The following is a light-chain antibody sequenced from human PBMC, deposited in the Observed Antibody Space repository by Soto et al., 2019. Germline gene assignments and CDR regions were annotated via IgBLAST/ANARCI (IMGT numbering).Light chain of an antibody. V-gene: IGKV1-39*01. CDR1: QSISSY. Sequence: DIQMTQSPSSLSASVGDRVTITCRASQSISSYLNWYQQKPGKAPKLLIYAASSLQIGVPSRFSGSGSGTDFTLTISSLQPEDFATYYCQQSYSTPGFTFGPGTKVEIK. CDR2: AAS. J-gene: IGKJ3*01. CDR3: QQSYSTPGFT.